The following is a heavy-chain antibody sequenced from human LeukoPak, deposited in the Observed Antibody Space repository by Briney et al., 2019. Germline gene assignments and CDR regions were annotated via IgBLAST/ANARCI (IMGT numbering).Heavy chain of an antibody. J-gene: IGHJ6*02. Sequence: NPGGSLRLSCAASGFTFSDYYMSWIRQAPGKGLEWLSYINPTSGYTPYADSVRGRFTISRDNAKNSLYLQMNSLRAEDTAVYYCARNAYGAQIPSDVWGQGTTVTVSS. CDR3: ARNAYGAQIPSDV. CDR1: GFTFSDYY. V-gene: IGHV3-11*03. CDR2: INPTSGYT. D-gene: IGHD4-17*01.